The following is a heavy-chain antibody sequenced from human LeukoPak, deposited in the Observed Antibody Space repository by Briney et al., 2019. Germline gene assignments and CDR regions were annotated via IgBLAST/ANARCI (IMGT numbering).Heavy chain of an antibody. CDR1: GGTFNSYA. D-gene: IGHD6-19*01. CDR3: ASAAVAGTLDY. J-gene: IGHJ4*02. CDR2: IIPIFGTA. Sequence: ASVKVSCKASGGTFNSYAISWVRQAPGQGLEWMGGIIPIFGTANYAQKFQGRVTITADESTSTAYMELSSLRSEDTAVYYCASAAVAGTLDYWGQGTLVTVSS. V-gene: IGHV1-69*01.